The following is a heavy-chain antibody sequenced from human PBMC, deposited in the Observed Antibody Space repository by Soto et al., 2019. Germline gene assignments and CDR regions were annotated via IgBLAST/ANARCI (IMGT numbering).Heavy chain of an antibody. V-gene: IGHV3-11*05. CDR1: GFTFSDYY. J-gene: IGHJ4*02. D-gene: IGHD6-13*01. CDR2: ISSSSSYT. Sequence: QVQLVESGGGLVKPGGSLRLSCAASGFTFSDYYMSWIRQAPGKGLEWVSYISSSSSYTNYADSVKGRFTISRDNAKNSLYLQKNRPRAEDTAVYYCARGYSSSGYPPPQFDYWGQGTLVTVSS. CDR3: ARGYSSSGYPPPQFDY.